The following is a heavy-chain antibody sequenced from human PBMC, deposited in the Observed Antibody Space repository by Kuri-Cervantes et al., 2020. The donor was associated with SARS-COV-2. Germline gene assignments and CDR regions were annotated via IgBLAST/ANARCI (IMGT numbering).Heavy chain of an antibody. Sequence: GSLRLSCAASGFTFSSYSMNWIRQPPGKGLEWIGEINHSGSTNYNPSLKSRVTISVDMSDNQFSLKVTSVTAADTAVYHCARISAINNAFDIWGQGTLVTVSS. CDR1: GFTFSSYS. CDR3: ARISAINNAFDI. CDR2: INHSGST. D-gene: IGHD6-25*01. V-gene: IGHV4-34*01. J-gene: IGHJ3*02.